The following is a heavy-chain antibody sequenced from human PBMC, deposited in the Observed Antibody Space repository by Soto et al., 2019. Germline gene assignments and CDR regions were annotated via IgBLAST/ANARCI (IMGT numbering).Heavy chain of an antibody. CDR1: GYTFTSYD. CDR2: ISAYNGNT. Sequence: GASVKVSCKASGYTFTSYDINWVRQAAGQGPEWMGWISAYNGNTNYAQKLQGRVTMTTDTSTSTAYMELRSLRSDDTAVYYCARDRYSGSYYETREFDYWGQGTLVTVSS. V-gene: IGHV1-18*01. CDR3: ARDRYSGSYYETREFDY. D-gene: IGHD1-26*01. J-gene: IGHJ4*02.